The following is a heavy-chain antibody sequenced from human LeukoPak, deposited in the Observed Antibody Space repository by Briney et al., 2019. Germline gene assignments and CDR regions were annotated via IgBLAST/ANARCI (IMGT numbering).Heavy chain of an antibody. V-gene: IGHV4-30-4*01. CDR2: IYYSGGT. CDR1: GGSISSGDYY. CDR3: AREAKALPYYFDY. J-gene: IGHJ4*02. Sequence: SQTLSLTCTVSGGSISSGDYYWSWIRQPPGKGLEWIGYIYYSGGTYYNPSLKSRVTISVDTSKNQFSLKLSSVTAADTAVYYCAREAKALPYYFDYWGQGTLVTVSS.